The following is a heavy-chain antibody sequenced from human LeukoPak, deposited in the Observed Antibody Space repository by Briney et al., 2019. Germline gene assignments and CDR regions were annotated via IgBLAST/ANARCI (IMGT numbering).Heavy chain of an antibody. CDR2: ISSSGSTI. Sequence: GGSLTLSCAASGFTFSDYYMSCIRQAPGKGLEWVTYISSSGSTIYYADSVKGRFTISRDNAKNSLYLQMNSLRAEDTAVYYCARNRELSLSFDYWGQGTLVTVSS. CDR3: ARNRELSLSFDY. V-gene: IGHV3-11*04. D-gene: IGHD3-16*02. J-gene: IGHJ4*02. CDR1: GFTFSDYY.